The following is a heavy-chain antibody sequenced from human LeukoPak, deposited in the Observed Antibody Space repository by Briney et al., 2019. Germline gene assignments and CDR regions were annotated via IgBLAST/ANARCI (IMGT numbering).Heavy chain of an antibody. Sequence: GASLKISFKGSGYSFITYWIGWVRQMPGKGLEWMGIIYPGDSDTRYSPSLQGQVTISADKSISTAYLQWSSLKASDTAVYYCVSSSSGYNLRYFDYWGQGTLVTVSS. V-gene: IGHV5-51*01. D-gene: IGHD5-12*01. CDR1: GYSFITYW. CDR2: IYPGDSDT. J-gene: IGHJ4*02. CDR3: VSSSSGYNLRYFDY.